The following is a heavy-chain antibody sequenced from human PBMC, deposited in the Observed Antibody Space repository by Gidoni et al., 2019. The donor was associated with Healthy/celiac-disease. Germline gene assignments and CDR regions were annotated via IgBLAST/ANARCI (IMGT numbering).Heavy chain of an antibody. J-gene: IGHJ6*02. CDR1: GYTFTSYG. D-gene: IGHD6-19*01. Sequence: QVQLVQSGAEVKKPGASVKVSCKATGYTFTSYGISWVRQAPGQGLEWLGWISAYNGNTNYAQKLQGRVTMTTDTSTSTAYMELRSLRSDDTAMYYCARGEYSSGWTDYSYYGLDVWGQGTTVTVSS. V-gene: IGHV1-18*01. CDR2: ISAYNGNT. CDR3: ARGEYSSGWTDYSYYGLDV.